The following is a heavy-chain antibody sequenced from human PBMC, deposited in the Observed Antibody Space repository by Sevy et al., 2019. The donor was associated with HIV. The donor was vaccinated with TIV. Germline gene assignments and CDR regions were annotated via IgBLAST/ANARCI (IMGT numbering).Heavy chain of an antibody. CDR1: NFSISSGYY. D-gene: IGHD2-21*02. V-gene: IGHV4-38-2*01. CDR2: TYHGGST. Sequence: SETLSLTCGVSNFSISSGYYWGWIRQTPGKGLEWIGNTYHGGSTYYNPSLKSRVAISVDTSTIKLSLRLSSVTAADTAVYYCARQSGGDRLDYYGMDVWGQGTTVTVSS. CDR3: ARQSGGDRLDYYGMDV. J-gene: IGHJ6*02.